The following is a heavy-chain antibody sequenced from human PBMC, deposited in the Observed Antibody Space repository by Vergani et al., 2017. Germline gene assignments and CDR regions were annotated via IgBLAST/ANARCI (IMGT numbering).Heavy chain of an antibody. D-gene: IGHD2-21*01. CDR3: TTDPRYCGDGSCYCLRDHHYYGMHV. Sequence: EVQLVESGGGIVKPGGSLRLSCVASGFSFRNAWMNWVRRTPGKGLEWVGRIKSTFDRGTTDYAAAVKGRFTISRDDSKNTLFLQMNGLKTEDIGVYYCTTDPRYCGDGSCYCLRDHHYYGMHVWVQGTTVTVSS. J-gene: IGHJ6*02. V-gene: IGHV3-15*07. CDR1: GFSFRNAW. CDR2: IKSTFDRGTT.